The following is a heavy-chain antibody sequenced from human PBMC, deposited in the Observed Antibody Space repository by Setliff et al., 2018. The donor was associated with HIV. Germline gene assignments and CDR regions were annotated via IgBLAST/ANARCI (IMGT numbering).Heavy chain of an antibody. J-gene: IGHJ4*02. V-gene: IGHV4-34*01. CDR1: GGSFSNYY. Sequence: PSETLSLTCTVYGGSFSNYYTHWIRQPPGKGLEWIGEISPSGTTRPNPSLQSRVIISLDTSKNQFSLKLTSVTAADTAMYYCAAFLVSPVTTQDYWGQGTPVTVS. CDR3: AAFLVSPVTTQDY. CDR2: ISPSGTT. D-gene: IGHD4-17*01.